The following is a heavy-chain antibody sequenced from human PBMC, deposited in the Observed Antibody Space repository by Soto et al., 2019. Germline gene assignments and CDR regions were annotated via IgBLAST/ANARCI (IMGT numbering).Heavy chain of an antibody. CDR1: GFTFSSYG. D-gene: IGHD5-12*01. J-gene: IGHJ4*02. Sequence: ESGGGVVQPGSSLRLSCAASGFTFSSYGMHWVRQAPGKGLEWVAVIWYDGSNKYYADYVKGRFTISRDNSKNTLYLQMNSLIAEDTAVYYGARGYYSGYDCGYWGQGTLVTVSS. V-gene: IGHV3-33*01. CDR2: IWYDGSNK. CDR3: ARGYYSGYDCGY.